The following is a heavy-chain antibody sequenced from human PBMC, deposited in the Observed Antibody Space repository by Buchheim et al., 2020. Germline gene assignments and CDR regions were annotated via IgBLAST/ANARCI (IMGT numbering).Heavy chain of an antibody. CDR1: GGSFSGYY. J-gene: IGHJ6*02. CDR3: ARGQSGRYYYYGMDV. D-gene: IGHD1-26*01. Sequence: QVQLQQWGAGLLKPSETLSLTCAVYGGSFSGYYWSWIRQPPGKGLEWIGEINHSGSTNYNPSLKSRVTISVDTSKNHISLKLSSVTAADTAMYYCARGQSGRYYYYGMDVWGQGTT. V-gene: IGHV4-34*01. CDR2: INHSGST.